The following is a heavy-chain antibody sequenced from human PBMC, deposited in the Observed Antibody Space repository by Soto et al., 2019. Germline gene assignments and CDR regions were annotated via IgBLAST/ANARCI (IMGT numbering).Heavy chain of an antibody. D-gene: IGHD6-13*01. V-gene: IGHV1-18*01. J-gene: IGHJ4*02. CDR2: ISAYNGNT. CDR3: ARDIPFSSSWYFDY. Sequence: ASVKVSCRASGYTFTSYGISWVRQAPGQGLEWMGWISAYNGNTNYAQKLQGRVTMTTDTSTSTAYMELRSLRSDDTAVYYCARDIPFSSSWYFDYWGQGTLVTVSS. CDR1: GYTFTSYG.